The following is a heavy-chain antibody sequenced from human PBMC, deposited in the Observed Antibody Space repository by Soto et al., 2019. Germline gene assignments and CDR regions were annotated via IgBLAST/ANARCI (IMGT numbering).Heavy chain of an antibody. Sequence: QVQLVQSGAEVKKPGASVKVSCKASGYTFTGYYMHWVRQAPGQGLEWMGWINANSGDTTYAQKFQGRVNMTRDTSISTADMELSRLRSDDTAVYSWARGEYNYGQYCFDSWGQGTLVTVSS. V-gene: IGHV1-2*02. CDR3: ARGEYNYGQYCFDS. J-gene: IGHJ4*02. D-gene: IGHD5-18*01. CDR2: INANSGDT. CDR1: GYTFTGYY.